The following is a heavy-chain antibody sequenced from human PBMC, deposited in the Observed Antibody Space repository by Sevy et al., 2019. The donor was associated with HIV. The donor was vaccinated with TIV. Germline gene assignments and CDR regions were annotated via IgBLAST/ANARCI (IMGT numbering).Heavy chain of an antibody. Sequence: SETLSVACSVSGGSISKIGNYWGWVRQPPGERLECIGAIFHTGKTNYNPSLKSRDTISLDTSKNPFSLKLSSVTAADTAVYYCAKIYDYWGPGALVTVSS. CDR2: IFHTGKT. D-gene: IGHD3-3*01. V-gene: IGHV4-39*01. CDR3: AKIYDY. CDR1: GGSISKIGNY. J-gene: IGHJ4*02.